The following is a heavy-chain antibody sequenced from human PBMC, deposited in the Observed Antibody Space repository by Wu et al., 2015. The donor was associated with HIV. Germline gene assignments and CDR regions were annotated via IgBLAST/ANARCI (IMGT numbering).Heavy chain of an antibody. Sequence: QVQLVQSGAEVKKPGSSVKVSCRASGNTFRNHAITWVRQAPGQGLEWMGRIIPISDTANLRAEVSGQSHDYRRQPTNTAYMELSSLRSDDTAVYFCARGSIIDMSTASYYYYVMDVVGPGDHSHRLL. J-gene: IGHJ6*02. CDR1: GNTFRNHA. CDR3: ARGSIIDMSTASYYYYVMDV. D-gene: IGHD5-24*01. V-gene: IGHV1-69*13. CDR2: IIPISDTA.